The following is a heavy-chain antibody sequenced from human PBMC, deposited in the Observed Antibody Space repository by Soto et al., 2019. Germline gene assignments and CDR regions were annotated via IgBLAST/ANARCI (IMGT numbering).Heavy chain of an antibody. CDR3: ARGGLEPLTVAS. CDR2: TSHSGNT. J-gene: IGHJ4*02. D-gene: IGHD2-21*02. CDR1: GGSVSSGGVS. V-gene: IGHV4-30-2*01. Sequence: QLQLQESGSGLVKPSQTLSLTCVVSGGSVSSGGVSWNWFRQPPGKVLEWIGYTSHSGNTYYNPSLKSRVPISMDRSKNQFSLSLSSLTAADTAVYYCARGGLEPLTVASWGQGTLVTVSS.